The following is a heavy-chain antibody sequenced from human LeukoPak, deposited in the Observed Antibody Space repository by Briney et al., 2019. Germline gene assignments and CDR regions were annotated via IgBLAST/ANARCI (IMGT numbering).Heavy chain of an antibody. CDR1: GGSISSSSAY. J-gene: IGHJ4*02. Sequence: SETLSLTCTVSGGSISSSSAYWGWIRQPPGKGLEWIGYIYYSGSTNYSPSLKSRVTISVDTSKNQFSLKLSSVTAADTAVYYCARSHGVVTSFDYWGQGTLVTVSS. CDR3: ARSHGVVTSFDY. CDR2: IYYSGST. V-gene: IGHV4-61*05. D-gene: IGHD3-3*01.